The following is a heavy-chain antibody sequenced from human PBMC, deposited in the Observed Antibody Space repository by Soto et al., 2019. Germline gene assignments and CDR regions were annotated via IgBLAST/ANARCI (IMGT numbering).Heavy chain of an antibody. CDR3: AIYRPRSRPLYFYGNPPYYYDY. CDR1: GGTFSSYT. D-gene: IGHD3-10*01. CDR2: IIPILGIA. Sequence: SVKVSCKASGGTFSSYTISWVRQAPGQGLEWMGRIIPILGIANYAQKFQGRVTITADKSTSTAYMELSSLRSEDTAVYYCAIYRPRSRPLYFYGNPPYYYDYWAQGTLVPVSA. J-gene: IGHJ4*02. V-gene: IGHV1-69*02.